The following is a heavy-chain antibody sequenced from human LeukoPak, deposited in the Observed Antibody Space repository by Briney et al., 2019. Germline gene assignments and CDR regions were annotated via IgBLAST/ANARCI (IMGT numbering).Heavy chain of an antibody. J-gene: IGHJ4*02. CDR3: AKDGLYFDGSTHIYYFDS. D-gene: IGHD3-9*01. CDR2: ITYNGAAT. V-gene: IGHV3-23*01. CDR1: GFSFGGYA. Sequence: GGSLRLSWAASGFSFGGYAMTWVRQAPGKGLEWVSSITYNGAATYYLDSVKARFTISRDNSRSTLYLQMDSLTAEDTALYYCAKDGLYFDGSTHIYYFDSWGQGTLVAVSS.